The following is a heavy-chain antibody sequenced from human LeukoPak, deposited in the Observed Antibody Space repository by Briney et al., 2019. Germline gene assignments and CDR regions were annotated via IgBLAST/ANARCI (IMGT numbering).Heavy chain of an antibody. V-gene: IGHV1-69*05. Sequence: SVKVSCKASGGTFISYAISWVRQAPGQGLEWMGGIIPIFGTANYAQKFQGRVTITTDESTSTAYMELSSLRSEDTAVYYCARGSSGWLGVFDYWGQGTLVTVSS. D-gene: IGHD6-19*01. CDR1: GGTFISYA. J-gene: IGHJ4*02. CDR3: ARGSSGWLGVFDY. CDR2: IIPIFGTA.